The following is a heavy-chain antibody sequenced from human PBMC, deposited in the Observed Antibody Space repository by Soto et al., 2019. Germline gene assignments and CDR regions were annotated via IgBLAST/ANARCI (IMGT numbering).Heavy chain of an antibody. V-gene: IGHV1-3*01. CDR2: INAGNGNT. CDR1: GYTFTSYA. J-gene: IGHJ4*02. D-gene: IGHD2-21*02. CDR3: ARSIVVVTALDY. Sequence: ASVKVSCKASGYTFTSYAMHWVRQAPGQRLEWMGWINAGNGNTKCSQKFQGRVTITRDTSASTAYMELSSLRSEDTAVYYCARSIVVVTALDYWGQGTAVTVSS.